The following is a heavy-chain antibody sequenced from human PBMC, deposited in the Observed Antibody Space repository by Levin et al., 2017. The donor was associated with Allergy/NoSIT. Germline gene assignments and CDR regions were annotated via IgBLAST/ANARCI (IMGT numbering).Heavy chain of an antibody. CDR3: ARVRGYSYGFDY. V-gene: IGHV4-30-4*01. CDR2: IYYSGST. J-gene: IGHJ4*02. CDR1: GGSISSGDYY. D-gene: IGHD5-18*01. Sequence: SQTLSLTCPVSGGSISSGDYYWSWIRQPPGKGLEWIGYIYYSGSTYYNPSLKSRVTISVDTSKNQFSLKLSSVTAADTAVYYCARVRGYSYGFDYWGQGTLVTVSS.